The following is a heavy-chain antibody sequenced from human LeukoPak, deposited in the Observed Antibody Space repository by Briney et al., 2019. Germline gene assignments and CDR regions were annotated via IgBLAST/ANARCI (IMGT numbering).Heavy chain of an antibody. CDR3: ARPTAYDFWSGSLDY. J-gene: IGHJ4*02. D-gene: IGHD3-3*01. CDR2: INSDGSRT. V-gene: IGHV3-74*01. Sequence: GGSLRLSCAASGFTFSSYWMHWVRQVPGKGLVWVSRINSDGSRTSYADSVKGRFTISRDNAKNTLYLQMNSLRAEDTAVYYCARPTAYDFWSGSLDYWGQGTLVTVSS. CDR1: GFTFSSYW.